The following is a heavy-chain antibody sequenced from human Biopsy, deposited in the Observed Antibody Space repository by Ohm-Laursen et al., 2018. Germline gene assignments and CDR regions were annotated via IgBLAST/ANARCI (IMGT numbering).Heavy chain of an antibody. CDR2: RSYSGSTGYGGSA. CDR3: ASFVVGGGGVGA. CDR1: GDSVSSGSHH. D-gene: IGHD3-16*01. V-gene: IGHV4-61*01. Sequence: SETLSLTCRVSGDSVSSGSHHWSWIRQSPGNGLEWIGERSYSGSTGYGGSANDNPSLKSRINVSADPSRNEFSLRLASVTAADTAVYYCASFVVGGGGVGAWGQGTLVTVSS. J-gene: IGHJ5*02.